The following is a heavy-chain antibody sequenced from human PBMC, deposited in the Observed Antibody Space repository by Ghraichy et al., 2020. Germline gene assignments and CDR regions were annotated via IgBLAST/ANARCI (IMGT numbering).Heavy chain of an antibody. J-gene: IGHJ4*02. D-gene: IGHD1-26*01. Sequence: SQTLSLTCTVYGGSVSGNYWSWIRQSPGREPEWIGFIQYTGFTHYNPSLKSRVTMLVDMSRDQFSLTLTSMTAADTAVYYCARGVGYADGATSKMFDYCGRG. V-gene: IGHV4-59*02. CDR1: GGSVSGNY. CDR2: IQYTGFT. CDR3: ARGVGYADGATSKMFDY.